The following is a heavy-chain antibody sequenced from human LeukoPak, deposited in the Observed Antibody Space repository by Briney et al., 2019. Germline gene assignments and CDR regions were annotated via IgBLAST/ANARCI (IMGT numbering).Heavy chain of an antibody. J-gene: IGHJ5*02. V-gene: IGHV4-59*01. CDR1: GGSISNYY. CDR2: IYYTGST. Sequence: PSETLSLTCTVSGGSISNYYWSWIRQPPGKGLEWIGYIYYTGSTNYNPSLKSRVTISVDTSKNQFSLKVSSVTAADTAVYYCARDPRGGTSRDNWFDPWGQGTLVTVYS. CDR3: ARDPRGGTSRDNWFDP. D-gene: IGHD1-1*01.